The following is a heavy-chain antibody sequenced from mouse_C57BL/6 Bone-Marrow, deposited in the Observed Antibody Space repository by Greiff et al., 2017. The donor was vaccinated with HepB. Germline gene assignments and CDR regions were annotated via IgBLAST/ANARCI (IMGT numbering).Heavy chain of an antibody. V-gene: IGHV7-3*01. CDR3: ARYIASFDV. CDR2: IRNKANGYTT. D-gene: IGHD6-1*01. CDR1: GFTFTDYY. J-gene: IGHJ1*03. Sequence: EVQRVESGGGLVQPGGSLSLSCAASGFTFTDYYMSWVRQPPGKALEWLGFIRNKANGYTTEYSASVKGRFTISRDNSQSILYLQMNALRAEDSATYYCARYIASFDVWGTGTTVTVSS.